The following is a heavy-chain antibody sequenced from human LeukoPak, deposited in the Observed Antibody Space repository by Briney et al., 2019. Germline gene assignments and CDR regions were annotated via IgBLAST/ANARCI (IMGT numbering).Heavy chain of an antibody. CDR3: AKDGEFSPRNYYDVSGYPLFDY. CDR1: GFTFDDHG. Sequence: RAGGSLRLSCAASGFTFDDHGMSWVRQAPGKGLEWVSGIKWDGGRTGYADSAKGRFTISRDNSKNTLYLQMNSLRAEDTAVYYCAKDGEFSPRNYYDVSGYPLFDYWGQGTLVTVSS. V-gene: IGHV3-20*04. CDR2: IKWDGGRT. J-gene: IGHJ4*02. D-gene: IGHD3-22*01.